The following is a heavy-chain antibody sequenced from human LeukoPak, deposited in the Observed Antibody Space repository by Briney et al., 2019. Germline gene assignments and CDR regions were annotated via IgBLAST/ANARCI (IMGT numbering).Heavy chain of an antibody. V-gene: IGHV1-18*01. CDR2: ISAYNGST. D-gene: IGHD6-13*01. CDR1: DFSFTSYG. Sequence: GASVKVSCKASDFSFTSYGMSWVRQAPGQGLEWMGWISAYNGSTKYAQKFQGRVTMTRNTTISTAYMELSSLRSEDTAVYYCARGWGGSSWRYWGQGTLVTVSS. J-gene: IGHJ4*02. CDR3: ARGWGGSSWRY.